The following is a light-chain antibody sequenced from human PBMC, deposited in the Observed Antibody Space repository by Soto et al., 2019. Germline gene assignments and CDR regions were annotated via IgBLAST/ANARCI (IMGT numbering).Light chain of an antibody. CDR1: SGSVSTSYY. CDR3: VLYMGSGYWV. V-gene: IGLV8-61*01. J-gene: IGLJ3*02. CDR2: STN. Sequence: QTVVTQEPSFSVSPGRTVTLTCGLSSGSVSTSYYPSWYQQTPGQAPRTLIYSTNTRSSGVPDRFSGSILGNKAALTITGAQAEDESDYYCVLYMGSGYWVFGGGTKLTVL.